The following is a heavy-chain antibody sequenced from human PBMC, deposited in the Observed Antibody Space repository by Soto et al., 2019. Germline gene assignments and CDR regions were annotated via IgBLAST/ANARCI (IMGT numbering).Heavy chain of an antibody. V-gene: IGHV4-34*01. Sequence: QVQLQQWGAGLLKPSETLSLTCAVYGGSFSGYYWSWIRQPPGKGLEWIGEINHSGSTNYNPSLTSRVTISVDKSKNQFSLKLSSVTAADTAVYSCARGRMVVYAIAPPLRRGVDVWGQGTTVTVSS. CDR1: GGSFSGYY. D-gene: IGHD2-8*02. CDR3: ARGRMVVYAIAPPLRRGVDV. CDR2: INHSGST. J-gene: IGHJ6*02.